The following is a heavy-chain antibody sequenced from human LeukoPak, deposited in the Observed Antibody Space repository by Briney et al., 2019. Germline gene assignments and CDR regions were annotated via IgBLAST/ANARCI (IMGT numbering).Heavy chain of an antibody. CDR3: AKDRLAANYFDY. Sequence: PGGCLRLSCAASGFTFSSYGMHWVRQAPGKGLEWVAVISYDGSNKYYADSVKGRFTISRDNSKNTLYLQMNSLRAEDTAVYYCAKDRLAANYFDYWGQGTLVTVSS. J-gene: IGHJ4*02. CDR1: GFTFSSYG. V-gene: IGHV3-30*18. CDR2: ISYDGSNK. D-gene: IGHD6-25*01.